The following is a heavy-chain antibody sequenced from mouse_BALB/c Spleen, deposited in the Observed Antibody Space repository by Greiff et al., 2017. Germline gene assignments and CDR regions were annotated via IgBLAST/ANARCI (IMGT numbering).Heavy chain of an antibody. CDR2: INPYNDGT. J-gene: IGHJ4*01. CDR1: GYTFTSYV. Sequence: EVQLQQSGPELVKPGASVKMSCKASGYTFTSYVMHWVKQKPGQGLEWIGYINPYNDGTKYNEKFKGKATLTSDKSSSTAYMELSSLTSEDSAVYYCARGRVDGAMDYWGQGTSVTVSS. D-gene: IGHD1-1*01. CDR3: ARGRVDGAMDY. V-gene: IGHV1-14*01.